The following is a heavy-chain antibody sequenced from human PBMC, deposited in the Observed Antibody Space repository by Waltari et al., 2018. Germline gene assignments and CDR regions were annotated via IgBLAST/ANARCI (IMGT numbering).Heavy chain of an antibody. Sequence: QVQLQQWGAGLLKPSETLSLTCVVSGGSFSGYYWSWMRQPRGKGLGGIGEVNHSGRTNSNPSLKSRRTISIDTSKIQFSLKLRSVTVADTAVYYCARANTIFGVIRTWYYMDVWGKGTPVTVSS. D-gene: IGHD3-3*01. CDR1: GGSFSGYY. V-gene: IGHV4-34*01. CDR2: VNHSGRT. CDR3: ARANTIFGVIRTWYYMDV. J-gene: IGHJ6*03.